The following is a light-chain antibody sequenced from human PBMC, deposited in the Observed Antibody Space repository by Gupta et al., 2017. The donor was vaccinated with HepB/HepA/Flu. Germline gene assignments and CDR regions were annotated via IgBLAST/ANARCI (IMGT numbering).Light chain of an antibody. Sequence: EIVLTQSPATLSLSPGERATLSCRASQSVSSYLAWYQQKPGQAPRLLIYDASNRATGIPARFSGSGSGTDFTLTISSRGPEDFAVYYCQQRSNWPPFTFGHGTKVDIK. CDR3: QQRSNWPPFT. J-gene: IGKJ3*01. V-gene: IGKV3-11*01. CDR2: DAS. CDR1: QSVSSY.